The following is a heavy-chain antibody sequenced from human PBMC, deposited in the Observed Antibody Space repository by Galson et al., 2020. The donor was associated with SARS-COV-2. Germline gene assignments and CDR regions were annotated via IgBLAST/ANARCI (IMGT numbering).Heavy chain of an antibody. CDR3: AKDEGYSGYDYEVCY. J-gene: IGHJ4*02. V-gene: IGHV3-30*18. CDR1: GFTLSSYG. Sequence: GESLKISCAASGFTLSSYGMHWVRQAPGKGLEWVAVISYDGSNKYYADSVKGRFTISRDNSKNTLYLQMNSLRAEDTAVYYCAKDEGYSGYDYEVCYWGQGTLVTVSS. CDR2: ISYDGSNK. D-gene: IGHD5-12*01.